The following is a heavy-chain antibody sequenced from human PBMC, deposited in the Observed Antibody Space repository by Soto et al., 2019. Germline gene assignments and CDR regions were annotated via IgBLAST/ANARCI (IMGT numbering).Heavy chain of an antibody. V-gene: IGHV4-59*08. J-gene: IGHJ4*02. D-gene: IGHD6-13*01. Sequence: QVQLQESGPGLVKPSETLSLTCTVSGGSISSYYWRWIRQPPGKGLEWIGYIYYSGSTTYNPSLRSRVTISVDTSKNQFSLTLSSVTAADTAVYYCARRYSSSFDYWGQGTLVTVSS. CDR3: ARRYSSSFDY. CDR2: IYYSGST. CDR1: GGSISSYY.